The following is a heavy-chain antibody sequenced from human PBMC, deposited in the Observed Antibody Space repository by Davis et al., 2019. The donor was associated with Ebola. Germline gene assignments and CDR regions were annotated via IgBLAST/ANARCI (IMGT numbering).Heavy chain of an antibody. Sequence: SETLSLTCTVSGGSISSGDYYWSWIRQPPGKGLEWIGYIYYSGSTYYNPSLKSRVTISVDTSKNQFSLKLSSVTAADTAVYYCARDRWGGGGDWFDPWGQGTLVTVSS. CDR3: ARDRWGGGGDWFDP. CDR2: IYYSGST. D-gene: IGHD3-10*01. V-gene: IGHV4-30-4*01. J-gene: IGHJ5*02. CDR1: GGSISSGDYY.